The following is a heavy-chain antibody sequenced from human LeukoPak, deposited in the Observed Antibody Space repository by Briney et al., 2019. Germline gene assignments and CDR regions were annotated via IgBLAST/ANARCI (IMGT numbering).Heavy chain of an antibody. CDR1: GASLNKNY. CDR3: ASGTFDGPLYGTYWYFHV. Sequence: PSETLSLTRALSGASLNKNYWTWVRQPPGKGLEWIGYLYSNGNTNYNPSLKGRVTMSIETSKNQFSLQLPSVTAADTAVYYCASGTFDGPLYGTYWYFHVLVRGTLVTVSS. CDR2: LYSNGNT. D-gene: IGHD1-14*01. J-gene: IGHJ2*01. V-gene: IGHV4-59*01.